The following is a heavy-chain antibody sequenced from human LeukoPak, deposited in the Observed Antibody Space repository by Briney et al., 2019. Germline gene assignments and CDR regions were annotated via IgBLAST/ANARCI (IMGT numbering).Heavy chain of an antibody. CDR1: GYYFTSYW. J-gene: IGHJ4*02. CDR3: ARLGILIGYWRAGAAPDY. Sequence: GESLKISCKGSGYYFTSYWIAWVRHMHGKGLEWMGIIYPGNSDTRYSPSFQGQVTISADKSISTAYLQWSSLKASDTAVYYCARLGILIGYWRAGAAPDYWGQGTLVTVSS. V-gene: IGHV5-51*01. D-gene: IGHD3-9*01. CDR2: IYPGNSDT.